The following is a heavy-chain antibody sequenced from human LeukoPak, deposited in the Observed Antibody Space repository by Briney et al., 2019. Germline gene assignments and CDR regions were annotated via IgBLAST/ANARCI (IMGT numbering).Heavy chain of an antibody. J-gene: IGHJ6*03. CDR2: VFYSGSP. CDR3: ARRWYEYYYMDV. D-gene: IGHD6-13*01. V-gene: IGHV4-39*01. Sequence: PSETLSLTCTVSGGSISSSNSYWGWIRQPPGQGLEWIGTVFYSGSPYYNPSLKSRVTMSVDTSKNQFSLKLSSVTAADTAVYYCARRWYEYYYMDVWGKGTTVTISS. CDR1: GGSISSSNSY.